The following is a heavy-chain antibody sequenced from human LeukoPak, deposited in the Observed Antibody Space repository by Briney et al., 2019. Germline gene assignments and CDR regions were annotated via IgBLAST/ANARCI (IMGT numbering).Heavy chain of an antibody. D-gene: IGHD3-16*01. Sequence: SQTLSLTCTVSGGSISSGGYYWSWIRQHPGKGLEWIGYIYYSGSTYYNPSLRSRVTISVDTSKNQFSLKLSSVTAADTAVYYCARAIGWKFGVPYYFDYWGQGTLVTVSS. CDR1: GGSISSGGYY. CDR3: ARAIGWKFGVPYYFDY. V-gene: IGHV4-31*03. CDR2: IYYSGST. J-gene: IGHJ4*02.